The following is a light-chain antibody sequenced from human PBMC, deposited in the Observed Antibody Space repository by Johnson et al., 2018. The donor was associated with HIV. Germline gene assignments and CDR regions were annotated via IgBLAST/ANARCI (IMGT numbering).Light chain of an antibody. CDR1: SSTIGNNY. Sequence: SVLTQPPSVSAAPGQTVTISCSGSSSTIGNNYVSWYQLLPGTAPKLLIYKNNKRPSGIPDRFSGSKSGASATLGITGLQTGDEANYYCGTWANSAAFVFGSGTKVTVL. V-gene: IGLV1-51*02. J-gene: IGLJ1*01. CDR3: GTWANSAAFV. CDR2: KNN.